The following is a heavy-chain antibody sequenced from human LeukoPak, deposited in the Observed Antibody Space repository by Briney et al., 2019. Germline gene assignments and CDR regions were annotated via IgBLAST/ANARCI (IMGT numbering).Heavy chain of an antibody. D-gene: IGHD4-17*01. CDR3: ARDPYYGDYVV. Sequence: PGGSLRLSCAASGFTFSSFWMHWVRQAPGKGLVWVSRINPDGSYTDYADSVRGRFTISRDNAKNSLYLQMNSLGAEDTAVYYCARDPYYGDYVVWGQGTLVTVSS. CDR2: INPDGSYT. J-gene: IGHJ4*02. V-gene: IGHV3-74*01. CDR1: GFTFSSFW.